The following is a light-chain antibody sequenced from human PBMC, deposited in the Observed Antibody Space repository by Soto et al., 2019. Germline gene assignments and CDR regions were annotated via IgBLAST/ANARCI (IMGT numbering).Light chain of an antibody. CDR3: QSYDSSLSGSVV. Sequence: QSVLTQPPSVSGAPGQRVTISCTGSTSNIGAGYDVHWYQQIPGAAAKLLIYGDTNRPSGVPDRFSGSKSDTSASLAITGLQAEDEADYYCQSYDSSLSGSVVFGGGTKLTVL. CDR1: TSNIGAGYD. CDR2: GDT. J-gene: IGLJ2*01. V-gene: IGLV1-40*01.